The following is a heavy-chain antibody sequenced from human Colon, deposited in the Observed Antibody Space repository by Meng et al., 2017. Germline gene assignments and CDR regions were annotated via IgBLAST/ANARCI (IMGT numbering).Heavy chain of an antibody. CDR3: ARFYGSGTFEVHDY. D-gene: IGHD3-10*01. J-gene: IGHJ4*02. Sequence: HVQPQEPDPGPVRPSETLARTSLVPAGSVSSASYYWSWIRQPPGKGLEWIVLIHYSGGRNYNPSLKSRVTMSVDTSKNQVSLRLTSVTAADTAVYYCARFYGSGTFEVHDYWGQGTLVTVSS. V-gene: IGHV4-61*01. CDR1: AGSVSSASYY. CDR2: IHYSGGR.